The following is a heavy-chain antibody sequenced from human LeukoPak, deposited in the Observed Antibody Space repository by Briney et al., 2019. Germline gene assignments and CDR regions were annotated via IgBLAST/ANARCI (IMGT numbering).Heavy chain of an antibody. CDR3: ARLNYDFWSGYPTYWYFDV. CDR1: GDSISGYSHY. CDR2: IHYRGST. Sequence: SETLSLTCSVSGDSISGYSHYWGWIRQPPGKGLEWIGSIHYRGSTYYNTSLRSRVTISVDTSKNQFSLDLRSVAAADTTVYYCARLNYDFWSGYPTYWYFDVWGRGTLVTVSS. V-gene: IGHV4-39*01. J-gene: IGHJ2*01. D-gene: IGHD3-3*01.